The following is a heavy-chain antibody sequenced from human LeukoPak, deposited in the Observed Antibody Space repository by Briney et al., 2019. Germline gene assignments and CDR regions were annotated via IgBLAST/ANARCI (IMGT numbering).Heavy chain of an antibody. V-gene: IGHV4-59*08. CDR2: IYYSGST. D-gene: IGHD3-3*01. CDR3: ARLASGYFDY. J-gene: IGHJ4*02. Sequence: WIGYIYYSGSTNYNPSLKSRVTISVDTSKNQFSLKVSSVTAADTAVYYCARLASGYFDYWGQGTLVTVSS.